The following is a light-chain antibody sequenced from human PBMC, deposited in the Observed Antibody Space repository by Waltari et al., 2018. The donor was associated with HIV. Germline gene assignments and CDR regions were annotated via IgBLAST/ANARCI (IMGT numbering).Light chain of an antibody. CDR2: DDD. Sequence: QSALTQPRSASGSPGQSVTISSTGTSGDVGGYDYTSWYQQHPGKAPKLIIDDDDKRPSGVPDRFSGSKSDNTASLTISGLQAEDEADYYCCSYAGGPYVFGTETKVTVL. CDR3: CSYAGGPYV. CDR1: SGDVGGYDY. V-gene: IGLV2-11*01. J-gene: IGLJ1*01.